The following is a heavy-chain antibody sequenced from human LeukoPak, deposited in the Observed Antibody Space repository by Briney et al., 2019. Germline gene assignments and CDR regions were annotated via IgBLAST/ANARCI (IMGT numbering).Heavy chain of an antibody. CDR2: IYSDGTT. V-gene: IGHV3-66*01. J-gene: IGHJ4*02. D-gene: IGHD6-13*01. CDR3: ARDRGGSRSDC. CDR1: GFTVSTNY. Sequence: PGGSLRLSCAASGFTVSTNYMSWVRQAPGKGLEWVSVIYSDGTTYYADSVEDRFTISRDNSKNTLYLQMNSLRAEDTAVYYCARDRGGSRSDCWGPGTLVTVSS.